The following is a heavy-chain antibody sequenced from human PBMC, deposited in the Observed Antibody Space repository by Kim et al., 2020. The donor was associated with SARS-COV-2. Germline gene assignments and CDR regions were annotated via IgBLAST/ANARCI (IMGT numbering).Heavy chain of an antibody. J-gene: IGHJ4*02. CDR3: ARDSGEETTVIVI. D-gene: IGHD4-17*01. V-gene: IGHV1-3*01. Sequence: YSQKFQGRVTITRDTSASTAYMELSSLRSEDTAVYYCARDSGEETTVIVIWGQGTLVTVSS.